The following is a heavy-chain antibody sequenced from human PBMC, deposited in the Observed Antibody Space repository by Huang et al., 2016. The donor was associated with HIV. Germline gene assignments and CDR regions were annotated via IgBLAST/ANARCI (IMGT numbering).Heavy chain of an antibody. V-gene: IGHV2-5*02. J-gene: IGHJ4*02. CDR2: IYWDNEE. CDR1: GFSLTSSGVA. D-gene: IGHD6-13*01. CDR3: VHRLRYGKWYVDY. Sequence: QITLKESGPTLVKPTQTLTLTCTFSGFSLTSSGVAVGWIRQPPGTALEWLALIYWDNEERFSPSLKTRLTITKDTPKNEVVLTMTNMDPVDTATYYCVHRLRYGKWYVDYWGQGVLVTVSS.